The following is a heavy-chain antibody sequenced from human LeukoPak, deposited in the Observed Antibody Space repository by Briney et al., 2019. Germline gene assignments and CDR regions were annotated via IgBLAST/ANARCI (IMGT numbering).Heavy chain of an antibody. CDR2: ISASDDST. CDR3: AKGHINTGAYLYMDV. D-gene: IGHD2-21*01. CDR1: GLTFTNYA. Sequence: GGSLRLSCAASGLTFTNYAMSWVRQAPGKGLEWVSHISASDDSTYYADSVKGRFTISRDNSENTVYLQMNSVRAADTAKYYCAKGHINTGAYLYMDVWGKGTTVTVSS. J-gene: IGHJ6*03. V-gene: IGHV3-23*01.